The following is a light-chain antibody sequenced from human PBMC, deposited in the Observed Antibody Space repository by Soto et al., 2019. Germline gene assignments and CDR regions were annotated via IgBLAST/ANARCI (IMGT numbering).Light chain of an antibody. CDR3: QQYYSAPWT. Sequence: DIQMTQSPSTLSASVGDRVAITCRASQSITTLLAWYQQKPGKAPKLLIYKASSLESGVPSTFSGTGSGTGTEFTLTINSLQPDDFETYYCQQYYSAPWTFGQGTKVEI. CDR1: QSITTL. J-gene: IGKJ1*01. CDR2: KAS. V-gene: IGKV1-5*03.